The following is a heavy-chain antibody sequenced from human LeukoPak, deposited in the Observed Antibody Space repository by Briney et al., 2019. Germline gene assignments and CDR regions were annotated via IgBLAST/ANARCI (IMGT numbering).Heavy chain of an antibody. CDR1: DGSISGSY. D-gene: IGHD6-13*01. V-gene: IGHV4-59*08. CDR2: IYNSGST. Sequence: SETLSLTCTVSDGSISGSYWSWIRQPPGKGLEWIGYIYNSGSTNYNPSLKSRVAISVDTSKNQFSLKLSSVTAADTAVYYCARHEAAALSSLDYWGQGTLVPVAS. CDR3: ARHEAAALSSLDY. J-gene: IGHJ4*02.